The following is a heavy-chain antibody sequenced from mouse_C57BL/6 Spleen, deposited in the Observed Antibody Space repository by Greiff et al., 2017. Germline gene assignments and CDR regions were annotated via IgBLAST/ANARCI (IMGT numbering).Heavy chain of an antibody. CDR1: GFTFSSYA. J-gene: IGHJ3*01. Sequence: EVKVVESGGGLVKPGGSLKLSCAASGFTFSSYAMSWVRQTPEKRLEWVATISDGGSYTYYPDNVKGRFTISRDNAKNNLYLQMSHLKSEDTAMYYCARDYSNPFAYWGQGTLVTVSA. CDR2: ISDGGSYT. CDR3: ARDYSNPFAY. D-gene: IGHD2-5*01. V-gene: IGHV5-4*01.